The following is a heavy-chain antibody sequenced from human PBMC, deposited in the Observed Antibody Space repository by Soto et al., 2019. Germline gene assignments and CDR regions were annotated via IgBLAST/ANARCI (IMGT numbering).Heavy chain of an antibody. CDR3: AREGDYYDSSGYYPI. CDR2: IYTSGST. Sequence: SETLSLTCPVSGGSISSYYWSWIRQPAGKGLEWIGRIYTSGSTNYNPPLKSRVTVSVDTSKNQFSLKLSSVTAADTAVYYCAREGDYYDSSGYYPIWGQGTLVTVSS. J-gene: IGHJ4*02. CDR1: GGSISSYY. V-gene: IGHV4-4*07. D-gene: IGHD3-22*01.